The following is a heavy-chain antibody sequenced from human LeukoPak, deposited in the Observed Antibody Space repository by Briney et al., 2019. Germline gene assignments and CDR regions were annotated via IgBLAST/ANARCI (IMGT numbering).Heavy chain of an antibody. CDR1: GFTVSSNY. J-gene: IGHJ4*02. CDR2: IRYDGSNK. D-gene: IGHD6-13*01. Sequence: GGSLRLSCAASGFTVSSNYMSWVRQAPGKGLEWVAFIRYDGSNKYYADSVKGRFTISRDNSKNTLYLQMNSLRAEDTAVYYCAKDIAAVADYYFDYWGQGTLVTVSS. CDR3: AKDIAAVADYYFDY. V-gene: IGHV3-30*02.